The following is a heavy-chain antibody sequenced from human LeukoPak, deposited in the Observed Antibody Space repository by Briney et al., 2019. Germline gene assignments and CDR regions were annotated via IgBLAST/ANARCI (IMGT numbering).Heavy chain of an antibody. Sequence: GGSLRLSCAASGFTVSSNYMSWVRQAPGKGLEWVSGINWNGGSTGYADSVKGRFTISRDNAKNSLYLQMNSLRAEDTALYYCARDQYYYGMDVWGQGTTVTVSS. CDR3: ARDQYYYGMDV. J-gene: IGHJ6*02. CDR2: INWNGGST. V-gene: IGHV3-20*04. CDR1: GFTVSSNY.